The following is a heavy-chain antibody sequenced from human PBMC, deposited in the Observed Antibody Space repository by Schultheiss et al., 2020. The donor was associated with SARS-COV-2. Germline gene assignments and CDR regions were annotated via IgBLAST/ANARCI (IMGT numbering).Heavy chain of an antibody. D-gene: IGHD6-6*01. Sequence: GGSLRLSCAASGFTFSSYAMSWVRQAPGKGLEWVSSISSSSSYIYYADSVKGRFTISRDNSKNTLYLQMNSLRAEDTAVYYCARLSIAARLFDYWGQGTLVTVSS. CDR3: ARLSIAARLFDY. J-gene: IGHJ4*02. V-gene: IGHV3-21*01. CDR2: ISSSSSYI. CDR1: GFTFSSYA.